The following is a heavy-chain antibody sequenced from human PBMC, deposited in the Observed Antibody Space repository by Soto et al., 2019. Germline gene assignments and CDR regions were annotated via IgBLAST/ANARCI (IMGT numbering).Heavy chain of an antibody. CDR2: IIPIFGTA. CDR1: GGTFSSYA. V-gene: IGHV1-69*12. J-gene: IGHJ2*01. CDR3: ASDRGTTVTTWYFDL. D-gene: IGHD4-17*01. Sequence: QVQLVQSGAEVKKPGSSVKVSCKASGGTFSSYAISWVRQAPGQGLEWMGGIIPIFGTANYAQKFQGRVTINADESTSTAYMELSSLRSEDTDVYYCASDRGTTVTTWYFDLWGRGTLVTVSS.